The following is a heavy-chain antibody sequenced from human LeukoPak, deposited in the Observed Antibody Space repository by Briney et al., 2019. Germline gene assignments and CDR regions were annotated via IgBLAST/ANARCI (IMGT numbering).Heavy chain of an antibody. D-gene: IGHD3-10*01. CDR1: GFTFSSNA. V-gene: IGHV3-23*01. CDR2: ISGSGGST. J-gene: IGHJ4*02. CDR3: AKDRGRFRGDFDY. Sequence: GGPLRLSCAASGFTFSSNAMSWVRQAPGKGLEWVSAISGSGGSTYYADSVKGRFTISRDNSKNTLYLQMNSLRAEDTAVYYCAKDRGRFRGDFDYWGQGTLVTVSS.